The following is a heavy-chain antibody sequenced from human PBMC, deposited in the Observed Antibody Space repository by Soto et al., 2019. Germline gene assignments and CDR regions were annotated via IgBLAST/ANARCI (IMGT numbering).Heavy chain of an antibody. Sequence: ASVKVSCKASGYTFTSYAMHWVRQAPGQRLEWMGWINAGNGNTKYSQKFQGRVTITRDTSASTAYMELSSLRTEDTAVYYCARDSPVPYSGSYSFDYWGQGPLVTVSS. CDR3: ARDSPVPYSGSYSFDY. CDR1: GYTFTSYA. D-gene: IGHD1-26*01. V-gene: IGHV1-3*01. CDR2: INAGNGNT. J-gene: IGHJ4*02.